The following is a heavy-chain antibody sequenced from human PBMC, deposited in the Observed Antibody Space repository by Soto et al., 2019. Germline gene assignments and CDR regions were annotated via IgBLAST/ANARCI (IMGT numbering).Heavy chain of an antibody. Sequence: QVQLQESGPGLVKPSQTLSLTCTVSGGSISSGGYYWSWIRQHPGKGLEWIGYIYYSGSTYYNPSLKSRVTISVDTSKNQFSLKLSSVTDADTAVYYCASQGCSSTSCADAFDIWGQGTMVTVSS. CDR1: GGSISSGGYY. D-gene: IGHD2-2*01. V-gene: IGHV4-31*03. CDR2: IYYSGST. CDR3: ASQGCSSTSCADAFDI. J-gene: IGHJ3*02.